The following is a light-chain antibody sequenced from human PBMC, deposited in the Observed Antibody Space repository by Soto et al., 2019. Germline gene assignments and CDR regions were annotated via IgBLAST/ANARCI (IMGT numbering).Light chain of an antibody. CDR3: QQYDSYLLT. CDR1: QGINNL. V-gene: IGKV1-5*01. J-gene: IGKJ4*01. CDR2: DVS. Sequence: DVQITQSPSTLSASVGDRVTITCRASQGINNLLAWYHHKPGKAPKCFIYDVSTLESGVPSRLSGSGTGTEFTHTISSLQPEDFTTYYCQQYDSYLLTVGGGTTV.